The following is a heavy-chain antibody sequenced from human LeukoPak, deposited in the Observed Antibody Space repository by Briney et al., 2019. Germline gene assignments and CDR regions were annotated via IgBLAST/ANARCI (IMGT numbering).Heavy chain of an antibody. D-gene: IGHD4-11*01. V-gene: IGHV4-59*01. Sequence: SETLSLTCTVSGGSISSYYWSWIRQPPGKGLEWIGYINYSGSTNYNPSLKSRVTISVDTSKNQFSLKLSSVTAADTPVYYCARRLPYYYYYMDVWGKGTTVTVSS. CDR1: GGSISSYY. CDR2: INYSGST. J-gene: IGHJ6*03. CDR3: ARRLPYYYYYMDV.